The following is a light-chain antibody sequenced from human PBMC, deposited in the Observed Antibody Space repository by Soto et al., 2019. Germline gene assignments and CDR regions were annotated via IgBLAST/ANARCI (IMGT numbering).Light chain of an antibody. CDR2: DVT. CDR3: CSYAGSHTFHV. V-gene: IGLV2-11*01. CDR1: TSDVGGYNF. J-gene: IGLJ1*01. Sequence: QSALTQPRSVSGSPGQSVTISCTGTTSDVGGYNFVSWYQQHPSKAPKLMIYDVTKRPSGVPDRFSGSKSGSTASLTITGLEAEDEADYYCCSYAGSHTFHVFGGGTKLTVL.